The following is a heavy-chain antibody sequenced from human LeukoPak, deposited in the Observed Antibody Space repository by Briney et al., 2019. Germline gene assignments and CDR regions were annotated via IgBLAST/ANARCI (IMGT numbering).Heavy chain of an antibody. J-gene: IGHJ4*02. V-gene: IGHV3-48*02. CDR1: GFTFSSFS. Sequence: GGSLRLSCAASGFTFSSFSMNWVRQAPGKGLEWVSYITSTSSTIYYADSVKGRFTISRDNAKNPLYLQMNSLRDEDTAVYYCARWESVTYLIFDYWGQGTLVTVSS. CDR2: ITSTSSTI. CDR3: ARWESVTYLIFDY. D-gene: IGHD1-26*01.